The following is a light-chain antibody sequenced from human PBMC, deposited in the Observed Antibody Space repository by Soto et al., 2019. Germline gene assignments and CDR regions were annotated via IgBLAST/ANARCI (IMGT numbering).Light chain of an antibody. J-gene: IGKJ1*01. V-gene: IGKV3-20*01. Sequence: EIVLTQSPGTLSLSPGERATLSCRASQSVSGSYLAWYQQKPGQAPRLLMYATSKRATGFPDRFSGSASETDFTLTISRLEPEDFAVYYCQHYGTSPWTFGQGTKVEIK. CDR2: ATS. CDR1: QSVSGSY. CDR3: QHYGTSPWT.